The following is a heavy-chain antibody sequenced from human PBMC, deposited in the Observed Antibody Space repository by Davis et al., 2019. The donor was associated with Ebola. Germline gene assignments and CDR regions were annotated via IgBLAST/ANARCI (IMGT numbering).Heavy chain of an antibody. D-gene: IGHD1-26*01. J-gene: IGHJ4*02. Sequence: SETLSLTCAVSGDSISNGHYSWSWIRQPPGKGLEWIGYIYPRGSTYYNPSFESRVTMLVDRSMNQFSLRLSSVTAADTAVYYCARGGIVGDALDYWGQGTLVTVSS. V-gene: IGHV4-30-2*01. CDR3: ARGGIVGDALDY. CDR1: GDSISNGHYS. CDR2: IYPRGST.